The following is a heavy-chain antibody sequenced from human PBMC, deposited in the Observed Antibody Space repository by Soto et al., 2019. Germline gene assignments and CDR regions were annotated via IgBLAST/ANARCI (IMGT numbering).Heavy chain of an antibody. CDR2: VSGTGDNT. CDR1: GFIFGTYG. D-gene: IGHD6-6*01. V-gene: IGHV3-23*01. CDR3: AKNGPRSHYSSSSTDLDY. Sequence: EVQLLESGGGLVQPGGPLSLSCAASGFIFGTYGMSWVRQAPGKGLEWVSAVSGTGDNTYYADSVKGRFTISRDNSRNTLYLQMNSLRAEDTAIYYCAKNGPRSHYSSSSTDLDYWGLGTLVTVSS. J-gene: IGHJ4*02.